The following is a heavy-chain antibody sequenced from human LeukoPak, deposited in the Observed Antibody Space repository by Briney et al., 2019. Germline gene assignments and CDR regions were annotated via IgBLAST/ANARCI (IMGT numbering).Heavy chain of an antibody. J-gene: IGHJ4*02. CDR2: ISSDGSFK. CDR3: AKGRFTSGWSFEY. CDR1: GFTFSSYG. V-gene: IGHV3-30*18. D-gene: IGHD6-19*01. Sequence: PGGSLRLSCAGSGFTFSSYGMHWVRQAPGKGLEWVAVISSDGSFKYCADSVKGRFTISRDNSKNTLYLQMNSLSAEDTAVYYCAKGRFTSGWSFEYWGQGTLVTVSS.